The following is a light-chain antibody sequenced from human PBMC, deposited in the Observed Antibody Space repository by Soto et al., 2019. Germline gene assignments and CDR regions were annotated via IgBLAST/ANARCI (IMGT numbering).Light chain of an antibody. Sequence: VQVTQYESSLSASVGDRVTTTCRASQSISSYLNWYQQKPGKAPKLLIYAASSLQSGVPSRFSGSGSGTDFTLTISSLQPEDFATYYCQQSYSTPRITVGQGTRLEIK. V-gene: IGKV1-39*01. CDR3: QQSYSTPRIT. J-gene: IGKJ5*01. CDR1: QSISSY. CDR2: AAS.